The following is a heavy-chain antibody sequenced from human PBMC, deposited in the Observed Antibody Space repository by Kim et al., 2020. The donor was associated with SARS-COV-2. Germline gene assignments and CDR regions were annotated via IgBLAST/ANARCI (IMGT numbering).Heavy chain of an antibody. CDR2: ISYDGSNK. CDR1: GFTFSSYG. CDR3: AKAETSGYSYGLDYYYYYYMDV. J-gene: IGHJ6*03. Sequence: GGSLRLSCAASGFTFSSYGMHWVRQAPGKGLEWVAVISYDGSNKYYADSVKGRFTISRDNSKNTLYLQMNSLRAEDTAVYYCAKAETSGYSYGLDYYYYYYMDVWGKGTTVTVSS. V-gene: IGHV3-30*18. D-gene: IGHD5-18*01.